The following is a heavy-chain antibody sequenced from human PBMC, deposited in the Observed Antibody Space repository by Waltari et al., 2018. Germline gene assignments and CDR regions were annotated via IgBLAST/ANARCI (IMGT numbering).Heavy chain of an antibody. V-gene: IGHV1-69*01. Sequence: QVQLVQSGAEVKKPGSSVKVSCKASGGTFNPSGINWVRQAPGQGLEWMGGIISMFGEANYAHKFRGRVTITADEPTSTAYMELTSLTSEDTAVYYCARGVEYSTASWLDFWGSGTLVTVSS. CDR1: GGTFNPSG. J-gene: IGHJ4*01. D-gene: IGHD6-6*01. CDR3: ARGVEYSTASWLDF. CDR2: IISMFGEA.